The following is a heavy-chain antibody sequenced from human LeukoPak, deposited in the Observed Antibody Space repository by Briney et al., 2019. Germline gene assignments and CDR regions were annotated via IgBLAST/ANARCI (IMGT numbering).Heavy chain of an antibody. CDR2: IYSGGST. J-gene: IGHJ4*02. CDR1: GFTVSSNY. Sequence: GGSLRLSCVASGFTVSSNYMSWVRQAPGKGLEWVSVIYSGGSTYYADSVKGRFAISRDNSKNTLYLQVNGLRAEDSAVYYCARGDPIVVVYWGQGTLVTVSS. D-gene: IGHD3-22*01. V-gene: IGHV3-66*01. CDR3: ARGDPIVVVY.